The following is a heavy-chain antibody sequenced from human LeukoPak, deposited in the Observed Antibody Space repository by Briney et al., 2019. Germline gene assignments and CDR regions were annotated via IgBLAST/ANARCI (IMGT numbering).Heavy chain of an antibody. CDR1: GGSISSGVYY. CDR2: IYYSGST. Sequence: SETLSLTCTVSGGSISSGVYYWSWIRQHPGKGLEWIGYIYYSGSTYYNPSLKSRVTISVDTSKNQFSLKLSSVTAADTAVYYCARDDSSGPLAFDIWGQGTMVTVSS. D-gene: IGHD3-22*01. V-gene: IGHV4-31*03. J-gene: IGHJ3*02. CDR3: ARDDSSGPLAFDI.